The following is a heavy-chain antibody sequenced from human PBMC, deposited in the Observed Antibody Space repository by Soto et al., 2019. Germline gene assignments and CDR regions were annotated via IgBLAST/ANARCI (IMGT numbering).Heavy chain of an antibody. Sequence: SETLSLTGAVSCGSISSSNWCSWVRHPPWKWLEWIGEIYHIVSTNYNPSLKSRVTISVDKSKNQFSLKLSSVAAADPAVYYCARGLHYYGSGSKLGHWFDPWGQGTLVTVSS. D-gene: IGHD3-10*01. CDR1: CGSISSSNW. J-gene: IGHJ5*02. CDR2: IYHIVST. CDR3: ARGLHYYGSGSKLGHWFDP. V-gene: IGHV4-4*02.